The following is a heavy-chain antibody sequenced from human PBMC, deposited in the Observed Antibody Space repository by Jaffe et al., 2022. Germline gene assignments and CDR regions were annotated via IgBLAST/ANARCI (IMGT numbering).Heavy chain of an antibody. D-gene: IGHD2-2*01. CDR1: GFTFSSYS. CDR2: ISSSSSYI. V-gene: IGHV3-21*01. CDR3: ARGDGEDIVVVPAAKGYYYYMDV. J-gene: IGHJ6*03. Sequence: EVQLVESGGGLVKPGGSLRLSCAASGFTFSSYSMNWVRQAPGKGLEWVSSISSSSSYIYYADSVKGRFTISRDNAKNSLYLQMNSLRAEDTAVYYCARGDGEDIVVVPAAKGYYYYMDVWGKGTTVTVSS.